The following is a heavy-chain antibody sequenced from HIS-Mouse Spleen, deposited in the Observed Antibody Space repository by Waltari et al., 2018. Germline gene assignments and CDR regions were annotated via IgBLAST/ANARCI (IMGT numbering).Heavy chain of an antibody. J-gene: IGHJ4*02. V-gene: IGHV3-73*01. CDR2: IRSKASSYAT. D-gene: IGHD3-3*01. CDR3: TGGSWSGYYFDY. CDR1: GFTFSGSA. Sequence: EVQLVESGGGLVQPGGSLKLSCAASGFTFSGSAMHWVRQASGKGRGGVGRIRSKASSYATAYAASVKGRFTISRDDSKNTAYLQMNSLKTEDTAVYYCTGGSWSGYYFDYWGQGTLVTVSS.